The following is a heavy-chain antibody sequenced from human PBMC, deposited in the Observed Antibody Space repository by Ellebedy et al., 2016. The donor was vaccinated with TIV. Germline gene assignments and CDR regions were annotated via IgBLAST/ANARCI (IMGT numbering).Heavy chain of an antibody. V-gene: IGHV1-18*04. CDR1: GYTFTTYG. D-gene: IGHD3-10*01. CDR2: ISAYNGNT. J-gene: IGHJ5*02. CDR3: AREYYYGSGSPPNWFDP. Sequence: ASVKVSCKASGYTFTTYGVSWARQAPGQGLEWMGWISAYNGNTNYVQRLQGRITMTTDTSTSTAYMELRSLRSDDTAVYYCAREYYYGSGSPPNWFDPWGQGTLVTVSS.